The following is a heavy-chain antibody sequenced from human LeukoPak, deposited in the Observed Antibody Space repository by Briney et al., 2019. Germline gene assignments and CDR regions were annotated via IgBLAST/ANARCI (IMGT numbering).Heavy chain of an antibody. J-gene: IGHJ4*02. Sequence: GGSLRLSCAASGFTFSSYAMSWVRQAPRKGLEWVSAISGSGGKTYYADSVKGRFTLPRDHSKKPLYLQMNSLRTEETAVTYCAKDRGDYTAGFDYWGQGSLVTVSS. D-gene: IGHD4-17*01. CDR3: AKDRGDYTAGFDY. CDR1: GFTFSSYA. CDR2: ISGSGGKT. V-gene: IGHV3-23*01.